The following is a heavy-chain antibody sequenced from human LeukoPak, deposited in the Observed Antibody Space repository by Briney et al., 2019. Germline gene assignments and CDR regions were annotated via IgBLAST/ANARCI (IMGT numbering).Heavy chain of an antibody. CDR3: ARQGTYSSAIGMGY. CDR1: GYTFNNHY. J-gene: IGHJ4*02. CDR2: INPSGGST. Sequence: GASVKVSCKASGYTFNNHYMYWVRQAPGQGLEWMGVINPSGGSTSYAQKFQGRVTMTRDTSTRTVYMEVNSLRSEDTAVYYCARQGTYSSAIGMGYWGQGTLSPSPQ. V-gene: IGHV1-46*02. D-gene: IGHD6-19*01.